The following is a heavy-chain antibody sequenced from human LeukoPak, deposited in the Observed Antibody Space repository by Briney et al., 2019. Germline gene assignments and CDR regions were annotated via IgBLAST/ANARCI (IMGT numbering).Heavy chain of an antibody. CDR2: IWYDGSNK. V-gene: IGHV3-33*01. Sequence: GGSLRLSCAASGFTFSNYGMHWVRQAPGKGLEWVAIIWYDGSNKYYADSVKGRFTISRDNSKNTLYLQMDSLRAEDTAVYYCARDGGYGGNPNDAFDMWGQGTMVTVSS. CDR3: ARDGGYGGNPNDAFDM. D-gene: IGHD4-23*01. CDR1: GFTFSNYG. J-gene: IGHJ3*02.